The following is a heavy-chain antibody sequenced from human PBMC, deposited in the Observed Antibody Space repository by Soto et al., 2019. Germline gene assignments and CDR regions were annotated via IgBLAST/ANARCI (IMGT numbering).Heavy chain of an antibody. Sequence: CKGSGYSFTSYWIGWVRQMPGKGLEWMGIIYPGDSDTRYSPSFQGQVTISADKSISTAYLQWSSLKASDTAMYYCASGIGIVGASYYYGMDVWGQGTTVTVS. D-gene: IGHD1-26*01. V-gene: IGHV5-51*01. CDR2: IYPGDSDT. CDR3: ASGIGIVGASYYYGMDV. CDR1: GYSFTSYW. J-gene: IGHJ6*02.